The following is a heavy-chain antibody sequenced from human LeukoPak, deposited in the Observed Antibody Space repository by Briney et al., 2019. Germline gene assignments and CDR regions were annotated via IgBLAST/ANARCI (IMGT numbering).Heavy chain of an antibody. CDR1: GFTFNSYA. CDR2: IWYDGSNK. D-gene: IGHD1-26*01. V-gene: IGHV3-33*01. J-gene: IGHJ6*03. Sequence: GGSLRLSCIASGFTFNSYAMFWVRQAPGKGLEWVSLIWYDGSNKYYADSVKGRFTISRDNSKNTLHLQMNSLRAEDTAVYYCARARGWEPNYYYYYMDVWGKGTTVTVSS. CDR3: ARARGWEPNYYYYYMDV.